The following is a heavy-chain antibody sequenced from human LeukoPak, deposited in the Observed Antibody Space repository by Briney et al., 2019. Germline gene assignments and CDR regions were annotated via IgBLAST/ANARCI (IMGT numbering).Heavy chain of an antibody. D-gene: IGHD1-14*01. CDR2: IYSSGST. V-gene: IGHV4-61*01. J-gene: IGHJ5*02. CDR1: GGSISSGSYY. Sequence: SETLSLTCTVSGGSISSGSYYWSWIRQPPGKGLEWIGFIYSSGSTNSNASLKSRVTISVDTSKNQFSLKLSSMSAADTAVYYCARGTTRGWFDPWGQGTLVTVSS. CDR3: ARGTTRGWFDP.